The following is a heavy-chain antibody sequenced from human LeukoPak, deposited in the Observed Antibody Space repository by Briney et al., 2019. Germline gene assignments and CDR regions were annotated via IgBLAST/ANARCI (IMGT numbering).Heavy chain of an antibody. J-gene: IGHJ4*02. CDR3: AKDLYSNYGPADY. CDR2: INGGGVNT. D-gene: IGHD4-11*01. Sequence: GGSLRLSCAASGFTFSSYAMSWVRQAPGKGLEWVSTINGGGVNTHYADSVGGRFTISRDNSKNTLFLQMNSLRDEDTAVYYCAKDLYSNYGPADYWGRGNLVTVSS. CDR1: GFTFSSYA. V-gene: IGHV3-23*01.